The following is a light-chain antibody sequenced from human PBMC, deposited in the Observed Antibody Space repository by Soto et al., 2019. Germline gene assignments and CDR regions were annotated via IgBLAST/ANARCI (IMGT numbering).Light chain of an antibody. J-gene: IGLJ1*01. CDR2: SNN. V-gene: IGLV1-44*01. CDR3: AAWDDSLNGLYV. CDR1: SSNIGSNT. Sequence: QLVLTQQPSASGTPGQRVTISCSGSSSNIGSNTVNWYQQLPGTAPKLLIYSNNQRPSGVPERFSGSKSGTAASLAISGLQSEDEADYYCAAWDDSLNGLYVFGTGTKLTVL.